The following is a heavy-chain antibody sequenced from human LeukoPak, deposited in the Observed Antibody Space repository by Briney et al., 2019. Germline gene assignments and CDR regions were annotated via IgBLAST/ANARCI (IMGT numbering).Heavy chain of an antibody. D-gene: IGHD6-19*01. CDR1: GFSFSNFA. CDR2: FSGSSGNT. Sequence: PGGSLRLSCAASGFSFSNFAMSWVRQAPGKGLEWVSSFSGSSGNTYYADSVKGRFTISRDNSKDTLYLQMNSLRADDTAVYYCAKDVDGIAVAGPLPFDYWGQGTLVTVSS. V-gene: IGHV3-23*01. CDR3: AKDVDGIAVAGPLPFDY. J-gene: IGHJ4*02.